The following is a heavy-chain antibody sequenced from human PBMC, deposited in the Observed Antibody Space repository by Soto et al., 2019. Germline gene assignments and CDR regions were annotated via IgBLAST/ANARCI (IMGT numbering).Heavy chain of an antibody. Sequence: QVQLVESGGGVVQPGGSLRLSCAASGFTFSSYALHWVRQAPGKGLEWVAVISYDGSNKYYAYSVKGRFTISRDNSKNTLYLQMNSLSAADTAVYYCARDRLPKEGSESDSQNNWFDHWGQGTLVPVSS. D-gene: IGHD3-10*01. CDR1: GFTFSSYA. CDR2: ISYDGSNK. V-gene: IGHV3-30-3*01. CDR3: ARDRLPKEGSESDSQNNWFDH. J-gene: IGHJ5*02.